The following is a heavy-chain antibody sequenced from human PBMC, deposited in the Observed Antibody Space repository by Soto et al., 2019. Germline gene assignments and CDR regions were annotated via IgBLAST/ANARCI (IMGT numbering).Heavy chain of an antibody. J-gene: IGHJ6*02. CDR2: ISYDGSNK. Sequence: LRLSCAASGFTFSSYAMHWVRQAPGKGLEWVAVISYDGSNKYYADSVKGRFTISRDNSKNTLYLQMNSLRAEDTAVYYCARDESAQQQLVQGYYYYYGMDVWGQGTTVTVSS. D-gene: IGHD6-13*01. CDR1: GFTFSSYA. V-gene: IGHV3-30-3*01. CDR3: ARDESAQQQLVQGYYYYYGMDV.